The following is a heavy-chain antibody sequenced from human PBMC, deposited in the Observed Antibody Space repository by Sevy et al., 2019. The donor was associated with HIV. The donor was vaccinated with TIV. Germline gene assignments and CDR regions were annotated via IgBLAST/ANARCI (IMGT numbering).Heavy chain of an antibody. CDR1: GYTFTSYA. CDR3: ARDRVPLYAAAARLMDV. CDR2: INTNSGDT. D-gene: IGHD6-13*01. V-gene: IGHV1-18*01. J-gene: IGHJ6*02. Sequence: ASVKVSCKASGYTFTSYAISWVRQAPGQGPEWMGWINTNSGDTNYGQKLQGRGTMTTDTSVSIAYMEIRSLRSDDTAVYYCARDRVPLYAAAARLMDVWGQGTTVTVSS.